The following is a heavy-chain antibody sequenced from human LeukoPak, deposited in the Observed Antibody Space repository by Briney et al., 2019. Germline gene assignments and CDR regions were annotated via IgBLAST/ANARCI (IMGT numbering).Heavy chain of an antibody. D-gene: IGHD1-26*01. CDR2: MYYSGNT. J-gene: IGHJ4*02. CDR1: GGSVSSGDYY. CDR3: AREGGANYYFDY. Sequence: SETLSLTCSVSGGSVSSGDYYWSWIRQPPGKGLEWIGYMYYSGNTDYNPSLKSRVTISVDTSKNQFSLKLSSVTAADTAVYYCAREGGANYYFDYWGQGTLVTVSS. V-gene: IGHV4-61*08.